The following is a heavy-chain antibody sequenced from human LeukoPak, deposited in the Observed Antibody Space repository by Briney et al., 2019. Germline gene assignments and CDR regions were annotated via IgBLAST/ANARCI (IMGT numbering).Heavy chain of an antibody. V-gene: IGHV1-2*06. J-gene: IGHJ4*02. CDR3: ARDYSRGHSHGADY. CDR1: GYTFTDYY. CDR2: INPNSGGT. D-gene: IGHD5-18*01. Sequence: ASVKVSCKASGYTFTDYYIHWVRQAPGQGLEWMGRINPNSGGTNYAQKFQGRVTMTRDTSISTAYMELSRLRFDDTAVFYCARDYSRGHSHGADYWGQGTLVTASS.